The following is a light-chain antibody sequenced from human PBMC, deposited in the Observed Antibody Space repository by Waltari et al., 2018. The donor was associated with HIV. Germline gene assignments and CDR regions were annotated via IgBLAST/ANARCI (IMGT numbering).Light chain of an antibody. CDR2: GAS. CDR3: QQYNNWPPRS. J-gene: IGKJ1*01. CDR1: QRVSSN. Sequence: EIVMPQSPATPSVSPGERATLSCRASQRVSSNLAWYQQTPGQAPRLRISGASTRATGIPARFSGSGSGTEFTLTISSLQSEDFVVYYCQQYNNWPPRSFGQGTKVEIK. V-gene: IGKV3-15*01.